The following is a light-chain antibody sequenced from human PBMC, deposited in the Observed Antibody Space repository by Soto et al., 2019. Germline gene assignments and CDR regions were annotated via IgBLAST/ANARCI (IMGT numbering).Light chain of an antibody. V-gene: IGKV3-15*01. CDR1: QSVSIN. CDR3: QQYNNWPVLT. CDR2: GAS. J-gene: IGKJ4*01. Sequence: EIVVTQSPATLSVSPGERATLSCRASQSVSINLAWYQQKPGQAPRLLIYGASTRATGIPARFSGSGSGTEFTLTISSLQSEDFAVYYCQQYNNWPVLTFGGGTKVEIK.